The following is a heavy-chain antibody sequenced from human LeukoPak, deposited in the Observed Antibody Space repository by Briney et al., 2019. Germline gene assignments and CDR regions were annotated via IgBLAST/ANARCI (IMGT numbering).Heavy chain of an antibody. V-gene: IGHV3-33*08. D-gene: IGHD1-26*01. CDR1: GFTFSSYS. CDR2: IWYDGSNK. CDR3: ARHTGIFPRGGMDV. J-gene: IGHJ6*02. Sequence: GGSLRLSCAASGFTFSSYSMNWVRQAPGKGLEWVAIIWYDGSNKYYGDSVKGRFTISRDNSKNTLYLQMNSLEFEDTAVYFCARHTGIFPRGGMDVWGQGTTVTVSS.